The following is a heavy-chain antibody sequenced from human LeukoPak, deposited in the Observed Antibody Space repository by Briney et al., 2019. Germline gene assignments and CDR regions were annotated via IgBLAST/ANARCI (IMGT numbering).Heavy chain of an antibody. CDR3: ARGLIYSPSWFDP. D-gene: IGHD4-11*01. J-gene: IGHJ5*02. CDR2: IYTGGNT. CDR1: GFTVSSNY. V-gene: IGHV3-66*01. Sequence: GGSLRLSCAGSGFTVSSNYMSWVRQAPGKGLEWVSVIYTGGNTYYADSVKGRFTISRDNSKNTLYLQMNSLRAEDTAVYYCARGLIYSPSWFDPWGQGTLVTVSS.